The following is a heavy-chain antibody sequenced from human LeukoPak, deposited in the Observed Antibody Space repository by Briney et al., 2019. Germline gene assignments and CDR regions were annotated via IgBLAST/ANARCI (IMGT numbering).Heavy chain of an antibody. J-gene: IGHJ3*02. CDR3: AKDMFSRSSGWYFAFDI. CDR1: GFTFDDYA. CDR2: ISWNSGSI. D-gene: IGHD6-19*01. V-gene: IGHV3-9*01. Sequence: AGGSLRLSCAVSGFTFDDYAMYWVRQAPGKGLEWVSGISWNSGSIGYADSVKGRFTISRDNAKNSLYLQMNSLRAEDTALYYCAKDMFSRSSGWYFAFDIWGQGTMVTVSS.